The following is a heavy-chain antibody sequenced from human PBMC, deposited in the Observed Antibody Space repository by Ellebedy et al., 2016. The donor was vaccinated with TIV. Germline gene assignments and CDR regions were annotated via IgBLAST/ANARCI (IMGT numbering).Heavy chain of an antibody. J-gene: IGHJ4*02. CDR2: ISGTSSYI. CDR3: AREFGSGSYPRLDY. V-gene: IGHV3-11*06. CDR1: GFTFSDFY. Sequence: GGSLRLSXVASGFTFSDFYMAWIRQAPGRGLELVSYISGTSSYISYADSVRGRFTISRDNAKNSLYLQMNTLRAEDTAVYYCAREFGSGSYPRLDYWGQGTLVTVSS. D-gene: IGHD3-10*01.